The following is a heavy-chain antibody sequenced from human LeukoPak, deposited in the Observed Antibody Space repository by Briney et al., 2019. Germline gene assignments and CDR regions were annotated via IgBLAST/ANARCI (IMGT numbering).Heavy chain of an antibody. CDR1: GFTFSSYW. CDR3: ARVYETNGYLY. V-gene: IGHV3-74*01. CDR2: IDSNGRTI. J-gene: IGHJ4*02. Sequence: GGSLRLSCAASGFTFSSYWMHWVRQAPGKGLVWVSRIDSNGRTINYADSVKGRFTISRDNAKNTVYLQMNSLRVEDTAVYYCARVYETNGYLYWGQGSLVTVSS. D-gene: IGHD3-22*01.